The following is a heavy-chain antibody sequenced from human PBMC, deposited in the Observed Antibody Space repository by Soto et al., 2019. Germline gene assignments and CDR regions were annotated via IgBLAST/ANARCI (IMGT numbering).Heavy chain of an antibody. CDR3: ARQLGYCSSTSCLGAFDI. J-gene: IGHJ3*02. CDR1: GFTFSSYD. V-gene: IGHV3-13*01. D-gene: IGHD2-2*01. CDR2: IGTAGDT. Sequence: EVQLVESGGGLVQPGGSLRLSCAASGFTFSSYDMQWVRQATGKGLEWVSAIGTAGDTYYPASVKGRFTISRENAKNSLYVQMNSLRAGDTAVYYCARQLGYCSSTSCLGAFDIWGQGTMVTVSS.